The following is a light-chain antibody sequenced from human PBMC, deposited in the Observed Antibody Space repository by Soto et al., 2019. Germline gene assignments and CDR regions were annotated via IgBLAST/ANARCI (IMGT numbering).Light chain of an antibody. Sequence: DIQMTQSHSTLSASVGDRVTITCRASQSISSWVAWYQQKPGKAPKILIYTATSLESGVPSRFSGRGSGTEFTLTISSLQPDDFATYYCQKYNSYSRTFGQGPKVEIK. J-gene: IGKJ1*01. CDR2: TAT. V-gene: IGKV1-5*03. CDR3: QKYNSYSRT. CDR1: QSISSW.